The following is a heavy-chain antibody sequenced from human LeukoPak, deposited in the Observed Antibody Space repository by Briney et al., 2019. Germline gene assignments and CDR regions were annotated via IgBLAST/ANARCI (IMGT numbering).Heavy chain of an antibody. CDR3: TRTVLYCKNGVFYDY. Sequence: AAVKVSCKTSGYTFTTYGISWVRQAPGQGLEWMGWISSYSGNTIYAQKIQGRVTVTTDTSTSRAYMQLRSMRSDAAPVYYCTRTVLYCKNGVFYDYWGQGTLVTVSS. D-gene: IGHD2-8*01. J-gene: IGHJ4*02. V-gene: IGHV1-18*01. CDR2: ISSYSGNT. CDR1: GYTFTTYG.